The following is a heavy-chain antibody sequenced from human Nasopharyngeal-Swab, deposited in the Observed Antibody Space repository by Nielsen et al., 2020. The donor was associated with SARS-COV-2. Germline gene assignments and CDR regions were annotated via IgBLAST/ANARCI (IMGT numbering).Heavy chain of an antibody. CDR2: INHSGST. Sequence: RQATGKGLEWIGEINHSGSTNYNPSLKSRVTISVDTSKNRFSLKLSSVTAADTAVYYCARIEDCSSTSCYDYFDYWGQGTLVTVSS. D-gene: IGHD2-2*01. CDR3: ARIEDCSSTSCYDYFDY. J-gene: IGHJ4*02. V-gene: IGHV4-34*01.